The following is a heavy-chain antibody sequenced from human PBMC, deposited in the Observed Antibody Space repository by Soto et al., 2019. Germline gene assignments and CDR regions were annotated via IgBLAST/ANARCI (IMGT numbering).Heavy chain of an antibody. CDR1: GFTFSNYW. CDR2: INSDGSTT. D-gene: IGHD6-19*01. Sequence: EVQLVESGGGLVQPGGSLRLSCAASGFTFSNYWMHWVRQAPGKGLVWVSRINSDGSTTSHADSVKVRFTISRDNAKNTLYLQMNSLRAEDTAVYYCARLPGYSTGWTPFDFWGQGTQVTVSS. CDR3: ARLPGYSTGWTPFDF. J-gene: IGHJ4*02. V-gene: IGHV3-74*01.